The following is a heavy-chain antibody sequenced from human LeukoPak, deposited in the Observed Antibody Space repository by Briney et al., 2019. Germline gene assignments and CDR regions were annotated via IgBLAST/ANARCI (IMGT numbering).Heavy chain of an antibody. CDR1: GGSISSYY. D-gene: IGHD3-22*01. CDR2: IYYSGST. Sequence: SETLPLTCTVSGGSISSYYWSWIRQPPGKGLEWIGYIYYSGSTNYNPSLKSRVTISVDTSKNQFSLKLSSVTAADTAVYYCARDYYDSSGYYHQYAFDIWGQGTMVTVSS. J-gene: IGHJ3*02. V-gene: IGHV4-59*01. CDR3: ARDYYDSSGYYHQYAFDI.